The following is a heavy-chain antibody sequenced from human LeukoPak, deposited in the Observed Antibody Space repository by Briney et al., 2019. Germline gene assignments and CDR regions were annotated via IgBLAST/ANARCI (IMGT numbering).Heavy chain of an antibody. D-gene: IGHD1-26*01. V-gene: IGHV3-30*18. CDR1: GFTFSSYA. CDR3: AKLCIVGAAHFDY. J-gene: IGHJ4*02. Sequence: PGGSLRLSCAASGFTFSSYAMTWVRQAPGKGLEWVAVISYDGSNKYYADSVKGRFTISRDNSKNTLYLQMNSLRAEDTAVYYCAKLCIVGAAHFDYWGQGTLVTVSS. CDR2: ISYDGSNK.